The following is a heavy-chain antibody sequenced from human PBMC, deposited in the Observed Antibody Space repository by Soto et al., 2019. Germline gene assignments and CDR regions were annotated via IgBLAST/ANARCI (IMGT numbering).Heavy chain of an antibody. V-gene: IGHV1-24*01. Sequence: ASVKVSCKVSGYTLTELSMHWVRQAPGKRLEWMGGFDPEDGETIYAQKFQGRVTMTADKSTSTAYMELSSLRSEDTAVYYCAKSPNPGSATPSYYGMDVWGLGTTVTVSS. CDR3: AKSPNPGSATPSYYGMDV. D-gene: IGHD2-15*01. CDR2: FDPEDGET. J-gene: IGHJ6*02. CDR1: GYTLTELS.